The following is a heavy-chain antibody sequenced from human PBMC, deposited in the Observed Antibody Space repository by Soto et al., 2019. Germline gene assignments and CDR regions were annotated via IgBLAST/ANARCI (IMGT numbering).Heavy chain of an antibody. V-gene: IGHV6-1*01. J-gene: IGHJ4*02. CDR2: TYYRSKWYN. D-gene: IGHD1-26*01. Sequence: SQTLLLTCAISGDIVSSNSAAWNCIGQSPSRGLEWLGRTYYRSKWYNEYAVSVKSRITIKPDTSKNQFSLQLNSVIPEDTAVYYCAGMQDGALAYWGQGTLVTVSS. CDR3: AGMQDGALAY. CDR1: GDIVSSNSAA.